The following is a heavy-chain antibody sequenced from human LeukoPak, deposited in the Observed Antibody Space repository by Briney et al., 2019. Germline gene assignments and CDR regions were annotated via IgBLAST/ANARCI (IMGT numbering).Heavy chain of an antibody. V-gene: IGHV3-30*18. J-gene: IGHJ4*02. Sequence: GGSLRLSCAASGFTFSSYGMHWVRQAPGKGLKWVAVISYDGSNRYYADSVKGRFTISRDNSKNTLYLQMNSLRAEDTAVYYCAKDRAAAGMGYFDYWGQGTLVTVSS. CDR1: GFTFSSYG. CDR2: ISYDGSNR. CDR3: AKDRAAAGMGYFDY. D-gene: IGHD6-13*01.